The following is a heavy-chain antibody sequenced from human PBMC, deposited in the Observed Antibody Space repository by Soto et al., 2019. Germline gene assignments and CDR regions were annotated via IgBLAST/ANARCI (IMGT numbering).Heavy chain of an antibody. V-gene: IGHV1-69*02. CDR1: GGTFSSYT. CDR2: IIPILGIA. D-gene: IGHD2-15*01. CDR3: ARGLGYCSGGSRYGLGAFDI. Sequence: ASVKVSCKASGGTFSSYTISWGRQAPGQGLEWMGRIIPILGIANYAQKFQGRVTITADKSTSTAYMELSSLRSEDTAVYYCARGLGYCSGGSRYGLGAFDIWGQGTMVTVSS. J-gene: IGHJ3*02.